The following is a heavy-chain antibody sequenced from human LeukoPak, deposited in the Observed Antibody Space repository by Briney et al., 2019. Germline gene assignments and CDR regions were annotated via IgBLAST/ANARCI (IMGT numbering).Heavy chain of an antibody. CDR3: ARGGYCTYTTCYVGGY. Sequence: GGSLRLSCAASGFTFEDYGMSWVRQAPGKGLEWVSAISLNGGTTGYADSVKGRFTISRDNAKNSLYLQMNILRAEDTALYYCARGGYCTYTTCYVGGYWGQGTLVTVSS. CDR2: ISLNGGTT. CDR1: GFTFEDYG. J-gene: IGHJ4*02. D-gene: IGHD2-2*01. V-gene: IGHV3-20*04.